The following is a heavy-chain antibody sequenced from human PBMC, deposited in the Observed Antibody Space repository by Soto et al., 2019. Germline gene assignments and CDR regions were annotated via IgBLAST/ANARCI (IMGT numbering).Heavy chain of an antibody. Sequence: SETLSLTCTVSGGSISSYYWSWIRQPPGKGLEWIGYIYYSVSTNYNPSLKSRVTISVDTSKNQFSLKLSSVTAADTAVYYCARDSDYHDSSGYYEEGGMDVWGQGTRVTVSS. CDR3: ARDSDYHDSSGYYEEGGMDV. D-gene: IGHD3-22*01. CDR1: GGSISSYY. CDR2: IYYSVST. J-gene: IGHJ6*02. V-gene: IGHV4-59*01.